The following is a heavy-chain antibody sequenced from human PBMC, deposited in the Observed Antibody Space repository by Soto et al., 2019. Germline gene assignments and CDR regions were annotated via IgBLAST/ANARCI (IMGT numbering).Heavy chain of an antibody. Sequence: DEQLLESGGGLVQPGGSLRLSCAASGFTFKAFAMSWVRQAPGTGLEWVSTISWSGGSIYYADSVKGRFTISRDNSKTTLYLEMDSLKAEDTAVFYCAKGNSKWGSGDAFDLWGQGTMVIVSS. D-gene: IGHD7-27*01. J-gene: IGHJ3*01. V-gene: IGHV3-23*01. CDR1: GFTFKAFA. CDR3: AKGNSKWGSGDAFDL. CDR2: ISWSGGSI.